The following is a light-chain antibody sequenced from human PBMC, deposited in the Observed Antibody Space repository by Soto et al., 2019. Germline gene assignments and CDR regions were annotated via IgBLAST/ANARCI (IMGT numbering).Light chain of an antibody. CDR1: GPYIEVNA. V-gene: IGLV1-44*01. CDR2: NDL. CDR3: WSYAGNTIFV. J-gene: IGLJ2*01. Sequence: QSALTQPPSASGTPGQRVPISCSASGPYIEVNAINWYQQVPGTAPRLLIYNDLQRPSGVPDRFSGSRSGSSASLVIVGLQSEDEADYYCWSYAGNTIFVFGGGTKLTVL.